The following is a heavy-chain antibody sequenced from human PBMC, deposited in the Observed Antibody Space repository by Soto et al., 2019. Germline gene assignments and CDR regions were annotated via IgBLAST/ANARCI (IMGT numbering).Heavy chain of an antibody. CDR1: VFSRTTSGVG. J-gene: IGHJ4*02. D-gene: IGHD2-21*01. V-gene: IGHV2-5*02. CDR2: IYWDADK. Sequence: QITLKASGPTLVNPTKTLTLTFTFSVFSRTTSGVGLGWIRKPPGKALGWLALIYWDADKRYSPSLKSRLTMTMDSSNNQVVLTMTNMDPVDSSTSFWLFRADRPRGVYYFDYWGQGTLVTVSS. CDR3: LFRADRPRGVYYFDY.